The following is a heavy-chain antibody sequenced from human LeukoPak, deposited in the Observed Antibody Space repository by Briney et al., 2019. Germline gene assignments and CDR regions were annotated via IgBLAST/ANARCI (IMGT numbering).Heavy chain of an antibody. Sequence: GGSLRLSCAASGSTFTSYWMTWVRQAPGKWLEWVANIKQDGSEKYYVDSVKGRFTISRDNAKNSLYLQMNSLRAEDTAVYHCARAFGDFWSGYYPSYYNYYMDVWGKGTTVIISS. J-gene: IGHJ6*03. CDR1: GSTFTSYW. CDR3: ARAFGDFWSGYYPSYYNYYMDV. V-gene: IGHV3-7*01. D-gene: IGHD3-3*01. CDR2: IKQDGSEK.